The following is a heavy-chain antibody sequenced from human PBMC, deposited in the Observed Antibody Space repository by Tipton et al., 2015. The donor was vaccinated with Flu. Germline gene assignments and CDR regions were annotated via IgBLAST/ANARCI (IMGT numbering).Heavy chain of an antibody. CDR2: INSDGSAT. D-gene: IGHD6-25*01. Sequence: GSLRLSCEASGFTFSHYWMHWVRQGPGKGLVWISRINSDGSATNYADSVKGRLTISRDNAKNTLSLQINSLRVEDTAVYFCTRESATSRSAFDIWGQGTMVTVSS. CDR3: TRESATSRSAFDI. CDR1: GFTFSHYW. V-gene: IGHV3-74*01. J-gene: IGHJ3*02.